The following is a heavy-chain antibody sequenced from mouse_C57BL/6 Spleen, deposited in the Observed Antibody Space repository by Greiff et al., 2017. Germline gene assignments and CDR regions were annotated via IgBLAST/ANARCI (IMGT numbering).Heavy chain of an antibody. CDR3: ARSQGVTTMRYYFAY. V-gene: IGHV1-61*01. CDR1: GYTFTSYW. J-gene: IGHJ2*01. Sequence: QVQLQQPGAELVRPGSSVKLSCKASGYTFTSYWMDWVKQRPGQGLEWIGNIYPSDSETHYNQKFKDKATLTVDKSSSTAYMQLSSLTSEDSAVYYCARSQGVTTMRYYFAYWGQGTTLTVSS. D-gene: IGHD2-1*01. CDR2: IYPSDSET.